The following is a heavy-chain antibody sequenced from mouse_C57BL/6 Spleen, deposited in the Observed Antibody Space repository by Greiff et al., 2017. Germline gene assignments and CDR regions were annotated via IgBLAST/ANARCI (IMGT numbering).Heavy chain of an antibody. V-gene: IGHV5-16*01. J-gene: IGHJ1*03. CDR3: ARDRGDGYYWYFDV. Sequence: EVMLVESEGGLVQPGSSMKLSCTASGFTFSDYYMAWVRQVPEKGLEWVANINSDGSSTYYLDSLKSRFIISRDNAKNILYLQMSSLKADDTATYYCARDRGDGYYWYFDVWGTGTTVTVSS. D-gene: IGHD2-3*01. CDR1: GFTFSDYY. CDR2: INSDGSST.